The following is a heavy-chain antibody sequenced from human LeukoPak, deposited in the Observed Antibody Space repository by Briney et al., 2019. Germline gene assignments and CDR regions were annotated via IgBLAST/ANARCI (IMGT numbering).Heavy chain of an antibody. J-gene: IGHJ3*02. CDR1: GFIFSNYA. V-gene: IGHV4-34*01. D-gene: IGHD3-22*01. CDR2: INHSGTT. CDR3: ARGSRDSSGSYYVFAFDI. Sequence: GSLRLSCAASGFIFSNYAMSWIRQPPGKGLEWIGEINHSGTTNYNPSLKSRVTISVDTSKNQFSLNLSSVTAADTAVYYCARGSRDSSGSYYVFAFDIRGQGTMVAVSS.